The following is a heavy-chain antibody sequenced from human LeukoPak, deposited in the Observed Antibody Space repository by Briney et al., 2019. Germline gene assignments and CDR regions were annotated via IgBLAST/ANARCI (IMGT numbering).Heavy chain of an antibody. Sequence: GGSLRLSCAASGFTFSSYWMSWVRQAPGEGLEWVANIKQDGSEKYYVDSVKGRFTISRDNAKNSLYLQMDSLRAEDTAVYYCAREAGYSSSWDYWGQGTLVTVSS. V-gene: IGHV3-7*01. J-gene: IGHJ4*02. CDR2: IKQDGSEK. CDR3: AREAGYSSSWDY. D-gene: IGHD6-13*01. CDR1: GFTFSSYW.